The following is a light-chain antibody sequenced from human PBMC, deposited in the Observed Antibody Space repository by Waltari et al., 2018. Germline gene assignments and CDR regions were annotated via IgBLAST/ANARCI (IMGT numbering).Light chain of an antibody. CDR2: DVF. V-gene: IGLV2-14*03. J-gene: IGLJ2*01. CDR3: SSHTTSNTLI. Sequence: QSALTQPASVSGSPGQSITISCTGSSSDIGRYNFVSWCQQHPGKAPKLILYDVFNRPSGVSNRFSGSKSGNMASLTISGLQPEDETDYYCSSHTTSNTLIFGGGTRVTVL. CDR1: SSDIGRYNF.